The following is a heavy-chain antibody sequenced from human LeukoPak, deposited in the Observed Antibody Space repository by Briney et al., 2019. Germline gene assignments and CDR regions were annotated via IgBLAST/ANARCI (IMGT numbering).Heavy chain of an antibody. V-gene: IGHV3-7*01. CDR3: ARDISSSWYDYYYGMDV. J-gene: IGHJ6*02. CDR2: IKQDGSEK. D-gene: IGHD6-13*01. Sequence: GGPLRLSCAASGFTFSSYWMSWVRQAPGKGLEWVANIKQDGSEKYYVDSVKGRFTISRDNAKNSLYLQMNSLRAEDTAVYYCARDISSSWYDYYYGMDVWGQGTTVTVSS. CDR1: GFTFSSYW.